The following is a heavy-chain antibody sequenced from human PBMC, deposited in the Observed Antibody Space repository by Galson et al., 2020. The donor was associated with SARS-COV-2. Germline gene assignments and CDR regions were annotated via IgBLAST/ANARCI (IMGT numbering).Heavy chain of an antibody. CDR3: ARAPLYYYDSSGYYNDAFDI. J-gene: IGHJ3*02. V-gene: IGHV3-48*03. CDR1: GFTFSSYE. D-gene: IGHD3-22*01. Sequence: GGSLRLSCAASGFTFSSYEMNWVRQAPGKGLEWVSYISSSGSTIYYADSVKGRFTISRDNAKNSLYLQMNSLRAEDTAVYYCARAPLYYYDSSGYYNDAFDIWGQGTMVTVSS. CDR2: ISSSGSTI.